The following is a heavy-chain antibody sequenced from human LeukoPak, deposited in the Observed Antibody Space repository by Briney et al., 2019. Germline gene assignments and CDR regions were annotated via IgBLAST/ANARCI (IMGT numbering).Heavy chain of an antibody. D-gene: IGHD3-3*01. CDR2: IYYSGST. V-gene: IGHV4-59*12. J-gene: IGHJ4*02. CDR3: AREDNDFWSGYSSFDY. Sequence: PSETLSLTCTVSGGSISSYYWSWIRQPPGRGLEWIGYIYYSGSTNYNPSLKSRVTISVDTSKNQFSLKLSSVTATDTAVYYCAREDNDFWSGYSSFDYWGQGTLVTVSS. CDR1: GGSISSYY.